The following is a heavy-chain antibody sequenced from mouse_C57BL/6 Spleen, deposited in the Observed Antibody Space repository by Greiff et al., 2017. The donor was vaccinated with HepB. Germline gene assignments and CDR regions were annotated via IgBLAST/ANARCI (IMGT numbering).Heavy chain of an antibody. Sequence: QVQLQQSGAEMAKTGASVKLFCKASGYTFTSYWMPWGKKRPGQGMEWIGYINPSRGYTKYNQKFKEKATLTADKSSSTAYMQLSSLTYEDSAVYYCARKRYYGSSRDYFDYWGQGTTLTVSS. CDR2: INPSRGYT. CDR3: ARKRYYGSSRDYFDY. V-gene: IGHV1-7*01. J-gene: IGHJ2*01. D-gene: IGHD1-1*01. CDR1: GYTFTSYW.